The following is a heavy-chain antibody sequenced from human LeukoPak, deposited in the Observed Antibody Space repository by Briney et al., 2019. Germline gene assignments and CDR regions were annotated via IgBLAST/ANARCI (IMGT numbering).Heavy chain of an antibody. J-gene: IGHJ2*01. Sequence: GGSLRLSCAASGFTFRSYTMHWVRQAPGKGPEWVAVISYDGITEFYADSVKGRFTFSRDNSKNTLDLQMNSLREEDTALYYCARGTVTAGNWYFDLWGRGTQVTVSP. CDR1: GFTFRSYT. CDR3: ARGTVTAGNWYFDL. CDR2: ISYDGITE. D-gene: IGHD2-21*02. V-gene: IGHV3-30*04.